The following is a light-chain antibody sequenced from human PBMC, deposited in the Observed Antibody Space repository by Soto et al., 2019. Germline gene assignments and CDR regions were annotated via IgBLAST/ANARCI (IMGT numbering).Light chain of an antibody. V-gene: IGKV1-12*01. Sequence: IPITQSPPSLSASVGDKAPSTCRASQDVGKWLAWYQQKPGKAPTLLIHGASSLQSGVPPRYSGSGYGTDFTLTISSLQPEDFATYYCQQANSFPITFGQGTRLEI. J-gene: IGKJ5*01. CDR2: GAS. CDR3: QQANSFPIT. CDR1: QDVGKW.